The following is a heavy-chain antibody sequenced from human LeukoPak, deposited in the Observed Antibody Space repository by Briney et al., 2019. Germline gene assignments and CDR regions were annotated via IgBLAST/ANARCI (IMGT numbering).Heavy chain of an antibody. V-gene: IGHV3-11*04. CDR3: ARGKQRHCSSSSCYTESDY. J-gene: IGHJ4*02. Sequence: GGSLRLSCPASGFTFSDYYMSWIRQAPGKGLEWVSYIGSSGSTICYADSVKGRFTISRDNAKNSLYLQMNSLRAEDAAVYYCARGKQRHCSSSSCYTESDYWGQGILVTVSS. D-gene: IGHD2-2*02. CDR1: GFTFSDYY. CDR2: IGSSGSTI.